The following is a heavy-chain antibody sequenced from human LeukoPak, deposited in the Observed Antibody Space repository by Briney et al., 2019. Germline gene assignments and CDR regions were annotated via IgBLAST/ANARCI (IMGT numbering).Heavy chain of an antibody. CDR1: GHTFSGNY. CDR2: INPNSGDT. Sequence: GASVKVSCKASGHTFSGNYMHWGRQAPGQGLEWMGWINPNSGDTNYAQKFQGRVTMTRDTSISTAYMELSRLSSDDTAVYYCARHRSGTHTDAFDIWGQGTMVTVSS. V-gene: IGHV1-2*02. D-gene: IGHD1-26*01. J-gene: IGHJ3*02. CDR3: ARHRSGTHTDAFDI.